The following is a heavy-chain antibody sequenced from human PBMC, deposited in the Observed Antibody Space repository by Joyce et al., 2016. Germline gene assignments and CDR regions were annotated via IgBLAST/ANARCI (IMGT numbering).Heavy chain of an antibody. V-gene: IGHV3-23*01. CDR3: ATKNLEYSSSYRFDY. CDR1: GFTFSSYA. J-gene: IGHJ4*02. CDR2: ISGSGGST. D-gene: IGHD6-6*01. Sequence: EVQLLESGGGLVQPGGSLRLSCAASGFTFSSYAMSWVRQPAGKGLEWVSAISGSGGSTYYADSVKGRFTISRDNSNNALYLQMISLRAEDTAVYYCATKNLEYSSSYRFDYWGQGTLVTVSS.